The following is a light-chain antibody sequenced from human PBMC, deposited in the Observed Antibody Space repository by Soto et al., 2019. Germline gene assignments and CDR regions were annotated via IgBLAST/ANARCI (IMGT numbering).Light chain of an antibody. V-gene: IGLV2-14*01. Sequence: QSALTQPASVSGSPGQSITISCTGTSSDVGGYTYVSWYQQHPGQAPTLLIYEVNNRPSRVSSRFSGSKSGNTASLTISGLQADDEADYYCSSYTRTFTLGFGGGTKRTVL. CDR1: SSDVGGYTY. CDR2: EVN. CDR3: SSYTRTFTLG. J-gene: IGLJ2*01.